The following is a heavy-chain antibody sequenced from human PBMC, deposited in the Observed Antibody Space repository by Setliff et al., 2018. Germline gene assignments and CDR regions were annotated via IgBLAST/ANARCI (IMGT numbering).Heavy chain of an antibody. CDR1: GGSISSSSYY. D-gene: IGHD2-21*02. V-gene: IGHV4-39*07. Sequence: LSLTCTVSGGSISSSSYYWGWIRQPPGKGLEWIGSIYYSGSTNYNPSLKSRVTISVDTSKNQFSLKLSSVTAADTAVYYCARGRGDCGGGDCYQDLYYFDYWGQGTLVTVSS. CDR2: IYYSGST. J-gene: IGHJ4*02. CDR3: ARGRGDCGGGDCYQDLYYFDY.